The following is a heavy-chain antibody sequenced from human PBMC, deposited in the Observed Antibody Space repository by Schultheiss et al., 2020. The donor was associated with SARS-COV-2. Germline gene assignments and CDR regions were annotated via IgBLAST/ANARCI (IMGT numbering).Heavy chain of an antibody. CDR3: ARGRLWFGTRYYGMDV. J-gene: IGHJ6*02. CDR1: GYTFTSYG. D-gene: IGHD3-10*01. Sequence: ASVKVSCKASGYTFTSYGLSWVRQAPGQGLEWMGWIRAYNGNTKYSQEFQGRVIMTSDTSISTAYMELSSLRSEDTAVYYCARGRLWFGTRYYGMDVWGQGTTVTVAS. CDR2: IRAYNGNT. V-gene: IGHV1-18*01.